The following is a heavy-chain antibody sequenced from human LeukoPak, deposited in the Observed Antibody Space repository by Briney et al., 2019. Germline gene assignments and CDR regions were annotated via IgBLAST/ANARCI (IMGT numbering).Heavy chain of an antibody. CDR3: AREIAAAGKDAFDI. J-gene: IGHJ3*02. V-gene: IGHV1-2*04. CDR1: GYTFTGYY. CDR2: INLNNDDT. D-gene: IGHD6-13*01. Sequence: ASVKVSCTASGYTFTGYYMHWVRQAPGQGLEWMGWINLNNDDTNYAQKFQGWVTITRHTSISTAYMELSSLRSEDTAVYYCAREIAAAGKDAFDIWGQGTMVTVSS.